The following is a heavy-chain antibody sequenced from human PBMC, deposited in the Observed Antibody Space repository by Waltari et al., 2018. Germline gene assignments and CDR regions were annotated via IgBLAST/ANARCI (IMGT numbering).Heavy chain of an antibody. D-gene: IGHD5-12*01. Sequence: QVQLVESGGGVVQPGGSLRLSCAASGFTFSSYGMHWVRQAPGKGLEWVAFIRYDGSNKYYADSVKGRFTISRDNAKNSLYLQMNSLRAEDIALYYCAKDIGPSGYDAMGYWGQGTLVTVSS. V-gene: IGHV3-30*02. CDR3: AKDIGPSGYDAMGY. CDR2: IRYDGSNK. CDR1: GFTFSSYG. J-gene: IGHJ4*02.